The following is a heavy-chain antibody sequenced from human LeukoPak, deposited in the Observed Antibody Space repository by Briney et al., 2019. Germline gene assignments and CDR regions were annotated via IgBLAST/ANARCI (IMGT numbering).Heavy chain of an antibody. D-gene: IGHD5-24*01. V-gene: IGHV1-46*03. Sequence: ASVKVSCKASGYTFTSYYMHWVRQAPGQGLEWMGIINPSGGSTSYAQKFQGRVTMTRDTSTSTVYMELSSLRSEDTAVYYCACGGEMATISPKYYFDYWGQGTLVTVSS. CDR2: INPSGGST. J-gene: IGHJ4*01. CDR1: GYTFTSYY. CDR3: ACGGEMATISPKYYFDY.